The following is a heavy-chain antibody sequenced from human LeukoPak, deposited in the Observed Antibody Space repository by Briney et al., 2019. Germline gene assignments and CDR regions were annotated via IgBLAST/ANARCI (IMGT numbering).Heavy chain of an antibody. Sequence: ASVKVSCKASGYTFTGYYMHWVRQTPGQGLEWMGWINPNSGGTNYAQKFQGRVTMTRDTSISTAYMELSRLRSDDTAVYYCARDQRVRDAFDIWGQGTMVTVSS. V-gene: IGHV1-2*02. CDR2: INPNSGGT. CDR1: GYTFTGYY. D-gene: IGHD3-22*01. J-gene: IGHJ3*02. CDR3: ARDQRVRDAFDI.